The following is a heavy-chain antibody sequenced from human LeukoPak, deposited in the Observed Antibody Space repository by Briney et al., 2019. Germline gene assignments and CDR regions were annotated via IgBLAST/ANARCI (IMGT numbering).Heavy chain of an antibody. CDR3: VRDADFYKGDY. CDR1: GFPFSSYW. CDR2: IMKDGGQK. J-gene: IGHJ4*02. Sequence: GGSLRLSCVASGFPFSSYWMNWARQAPGKGLEWVASIMKDGGQKKYVDPVKGRFTISRDNAQNSLYLQMSGLRAEDTAMYYCVRDADFYKGDYWGQGTLVTVSS. D-gene: IGHD5-24*01. V-gene: IGHV3-7*03.